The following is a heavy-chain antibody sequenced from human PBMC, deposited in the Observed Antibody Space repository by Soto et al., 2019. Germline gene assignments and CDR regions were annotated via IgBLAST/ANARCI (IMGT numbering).Heavy chain of an antibody. J-gene: IGHJ4*02. CDR3: EGDKWYQLLWYEGLGY. CDR1: GYTFTSYG. Sequence: ASVKVSCKASGYTFTSYGISWVRQAPGQGLEWMGWISAYNGNTNYAQKLQGRVTMTTDTSTSTAYMELRSLRSDDPAVYYCEGDKWYQLLWYEGLGYWGQGTLVTVSS. V-gene: IGHV1-18*01. D-gene: IGHD2-2*01. CDR2: ISAYNGNT.